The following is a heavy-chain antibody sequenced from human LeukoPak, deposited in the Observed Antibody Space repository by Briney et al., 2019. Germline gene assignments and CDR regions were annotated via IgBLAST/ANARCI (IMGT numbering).Heavy chain of an antibody. V-gene: IGHV3-23*01. CDR1: GFTFRKYA. CDR2: ISGSGGGT. J-gene: IGHJ2*01. D-gene: IGHD2-2*01. CDR3: AARSTAAFDV. Sequence: GGSLRLSCAVSGFTFRKYAMGWVRQAPGKGLEWVSDISGSGGGTFYADSLKGQVTISKDKSKSTVYLQMNSLRAEDTAVYYCAARSTAAFDVWGRGTLVIVSS.